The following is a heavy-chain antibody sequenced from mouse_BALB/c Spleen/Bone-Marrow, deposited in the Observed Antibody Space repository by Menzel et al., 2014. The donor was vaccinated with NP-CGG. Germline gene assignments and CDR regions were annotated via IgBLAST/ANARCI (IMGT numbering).Heavy chain of an antibody. CDR2: ISSGGSYT. CDR1: GFTFXSYT. Sequence: EVKVEESGGGLVKPGGSLKLSCAASGFTFXSYTMSWVRQTPEERLEWVATISSGGSYTYYPDSVKGRFTISRDNAKNTLYLQMSSLKSEDTAMYYCTRDGKGNYDYAMDYWGQGTSVTVSS. CDR3: TRDGKGNYDYAMDY. V-gene: IGHV5-6-4*01. D-gene: IGHD2-1*01. J-gene: IGHJ4*01.